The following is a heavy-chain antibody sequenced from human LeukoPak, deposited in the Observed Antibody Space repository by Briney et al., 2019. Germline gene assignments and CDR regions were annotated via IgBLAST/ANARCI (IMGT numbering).Heavy chain of an antibody. V-gene: IGHV1-2*02. CDR3: AREGVDWNHSVYYFDY. J-gene: IGHJ4*02. D-gene: IGHD1-1*01. CDR1: GYTFTGYY. CDR2: INPNSGGT. Sequence: EASVKASCKASGYTFTGYYMHWVRQAPGQGLEWMGWINPNSGGTNYAQKFQGRVTMTRDTSISTAYMELSRLRSDDTAVYYCAREGVDWNHSVYYFDYWGQGTLVTVSS.